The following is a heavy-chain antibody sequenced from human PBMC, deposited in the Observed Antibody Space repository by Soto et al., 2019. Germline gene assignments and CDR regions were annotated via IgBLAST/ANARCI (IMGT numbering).Heavy chain of an antibody. CDR1: GGSISSYY. J-gene: IGHJ3*02. V-gene: IGHV4-59*08. CDR2: IYYSGST. Sequence: SETLSLTCTVSGGSISSYYWSWIRQPPGKGLEWIGYIYYSGSTNYNPSLKSRVTISVDTSKNQFSLKLSSVTAADTAVYYCARQPLVGADAFDIWGQGTMVTVSS. CDR3: ARQPLVGADAFDI. D-gene: IGHD1-26*01.